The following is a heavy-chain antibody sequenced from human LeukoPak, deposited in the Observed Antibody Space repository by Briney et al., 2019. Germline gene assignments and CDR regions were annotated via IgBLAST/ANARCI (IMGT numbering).Heavy chain of an antibody. V-gene: IGHV1-18*01. D-gene: IGHD3-3*02. CDR3: ARDRKSQFWSGYGFDY. Sequence: AASVKVSCKASGYTFTSYGISWVRQAPGQGLEWMARISAYNGNTNYAQKLQGRVTMTTDTSTSAAYIELRSLRSDDTAVYYCARDRKSQFWSGYGFDYWGQGTLVTVSS. CDR1: GYTFTSYG. CDR2: ISAYNGNT. J-gene: IGHJ4*02.